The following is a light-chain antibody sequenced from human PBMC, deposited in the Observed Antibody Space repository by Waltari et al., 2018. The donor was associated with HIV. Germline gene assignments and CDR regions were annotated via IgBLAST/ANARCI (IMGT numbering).Light chain of an antibody. CDR1: RLGDTF. J-gene: IGLJ2*01. V-gene: IGLV3-1*01. CDR2: QNT. CDR3: QAWESRTVI. Sequence: SYELTQPPSVSVSPGQTATITCSGERLGDTFVSWYQRRPGRSPIMVIYQNTKRPSGIPERLSGSNSGNTATLTITEAQAMDEADYYCQAWESRTVIFGGGTKLTVL.